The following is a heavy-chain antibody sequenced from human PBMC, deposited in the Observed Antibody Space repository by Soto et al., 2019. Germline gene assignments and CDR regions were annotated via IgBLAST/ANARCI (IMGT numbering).Heavy chain of an antibody. J-gene: IGHJ4*02. D-gene: IGHD6-19*01. CDR3: ASDLSSGWYKTFDY. CDR1: GFTFSSYA. CDR2: ISYDGSNK. Sequence: GGSLRLSCAASGFTFSSYAMHWVRQAPGKGLEWVAVISYDGSNKYYADPVKGRFTISRDNSKNTLYLQMNSLRAEDTAVYYCASDLSSGWYKTFDYWGQGTLVTVSS. V-gene: IGHV3-30-3*01.